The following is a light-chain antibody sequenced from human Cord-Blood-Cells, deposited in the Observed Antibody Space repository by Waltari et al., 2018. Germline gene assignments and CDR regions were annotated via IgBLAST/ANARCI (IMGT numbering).Light chain of an antibody. Sequence: SYELTQPPSVSVSPGQTASITCSGDKLGDQYACWYQQKPGQSPVLVIYQDSKRPSGIPGRFAGSNWGNRATLTISGTQAMDEADYYCQAWDSSTVVFGGGTKLTVL. J-gene: IGLJ2*01. CDR1: KLGDQY. CDR2: QDS. V-gene: IGLV3-1*01. CDR3: QAWDSSTVV.